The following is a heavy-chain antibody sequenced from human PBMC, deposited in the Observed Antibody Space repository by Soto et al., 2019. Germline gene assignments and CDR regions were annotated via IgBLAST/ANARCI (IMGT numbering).Heavy chain of an antibody. CDR2: ISDYNGNT. V-gene: IGHV1-18*01. Sequence: QVQLVQSGAEVKKPGASVNVSCKTSGYTCTNFGLSWVRQAPGQGLEWMGWISDYNGNTNYAQNFPGKDTMTTDTSTSTGYMELRSLRSYNTAEYYCASAGNQIDHWGQGTLVTVSS. CDR1: GYTCTNFG. D-gene: IGHD3-10*01. J-gene: IGHJ4*02. CDR3: ASAGNQIDH.